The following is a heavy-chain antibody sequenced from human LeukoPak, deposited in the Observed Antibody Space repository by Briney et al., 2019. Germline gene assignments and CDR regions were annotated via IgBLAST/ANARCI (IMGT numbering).Heavy chain of an antibody. D-gene: IGHD1-26*01. CDR1: GFTFSSYG. CDR3: AKDNEWELLRVSYYFDY. J-gene: IGHJ4*02. Sequence: GGSLRLSCAASGFTFSSYGVHWVRQAPGKGLEWVAVIWYDGSNKYYADSVKGRFTISRDNSKNTLYLQMNSLRAEDTAVYYGAKDNEWELLRVSYYFDYWGQGTLVTVSS. V-gene: IGHV3-33*06. CDR2: IWYDGSNK.